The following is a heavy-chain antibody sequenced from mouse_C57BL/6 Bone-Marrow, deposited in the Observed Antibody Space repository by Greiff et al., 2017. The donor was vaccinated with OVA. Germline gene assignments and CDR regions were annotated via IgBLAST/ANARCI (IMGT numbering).Heavy chain of an antibody. J-gene: IGHJ2*01. CDR3: ARKYYGSSRYYFDY. CDR2: IYPRSGNT. Sequence: VKLQQSGAELARPGASVKLSCKASGYTFTSYGISWVKQRTGQGLEWIGEIYPRSGNTYYNEKFKGKATLTADKSSSTAYMELRSLTSEDSAVYFCARKYYGSSRYYFDYWGQGTTLTVSS. CDR1: GYTFTSYG. V-gene: IGHV1-81*01. D-gene: IGHD1-1*01.